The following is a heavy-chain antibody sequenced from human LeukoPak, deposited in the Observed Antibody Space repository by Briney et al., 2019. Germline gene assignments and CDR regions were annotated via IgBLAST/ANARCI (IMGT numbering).Heavy chain of an antibody. Sequence: GRSLRLSCAASGFTSSSYGMHWVRQAPGKGLEWVAVIWYDGSNKYYADSVKGRFTISRDNSKNTLYLQMNSLRAEDTAVYYCAKEYSSSWPVGIDYWGQGTLVTVSS. CDR3: AKEYSSSWPVGIDY. CDR2: IWYDGSNK. D-gene: IGHD6-13*01. CDR1: GFTSSSYG. J-gene: IGHJ4*02. V-gene: IGHV3-33*06.